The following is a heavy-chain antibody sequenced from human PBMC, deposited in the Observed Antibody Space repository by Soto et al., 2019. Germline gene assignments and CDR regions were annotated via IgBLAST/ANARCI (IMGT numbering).Heavy chain of an antibody. CDR3: AKGYDILTGYYFDY. J-gene: IGHJ4*02. V-gene: IGHV3-23*01. Sequence: LSLTCAASGFTFSSYAMSWVRQAPGKGLEWVSAISGSGGSTYYADSVKGRFTISRDNSKNTLYLQMNSLRAEDTAVYYCAKGYDILTGYYFDYWGQGTLVTVSS. D-gene: IGHD3-9*01. CDR2: ISGSGGST. CDR1: GFTFSSYA.